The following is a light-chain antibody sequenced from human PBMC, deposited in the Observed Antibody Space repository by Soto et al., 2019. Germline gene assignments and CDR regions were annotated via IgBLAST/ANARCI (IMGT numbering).Light chain of an antibody. Sequence: ETVLTQSPGTLSLSPGERATLSCRASQSVSSSYLAWYQQKPGQAPRLLIYDASSRATGIPDRFSGSGSGTYFTLTISRLEPEDFVVYYCQQYVRSPPSWTFGQGTKVEIK. CDR3: QQYVRSPPSWT. CDR1: QSVSSSY. CDR2: DAS. V-gene: IGKV3-20*01. J-gene: IGKJ1*01.